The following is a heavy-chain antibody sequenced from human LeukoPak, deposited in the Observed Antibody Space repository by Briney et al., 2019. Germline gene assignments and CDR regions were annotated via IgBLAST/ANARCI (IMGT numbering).Heavy chain of an antibody. CDR3: ARAYSSPRSNYYYMDV. Sequence: ASVKVSCKASGYTFTGYYMHWVRQAPGQGLEWMGWINPSSGGTNYAQKPQGRVTMTRDTSLSTAYMELSRLRSDDTAVYYCARAYSSPRSNYYYMDVWGKGTTVTVSS. J-gene: IGHJ6*03. D-gene: IGHD6-13*01. V-gene: IGHV1-2*02. CDR1: GYTFTGYY. CDR2: INPSSGGT.